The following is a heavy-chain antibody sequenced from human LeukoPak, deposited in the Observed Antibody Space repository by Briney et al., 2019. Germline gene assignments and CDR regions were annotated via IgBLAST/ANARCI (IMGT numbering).Heavy chain of an antibody. CDR1: GGSISSSSYY. J-gene: IGHJ3*01. V-gene: IGHV4-61*05. D-gene: IGHD3-10*01. CDR2: IYYSGST. CDR3: ARPRLLWFGDLGSGVGAFDF. Sequence: PSETLSLTYTVSGGSISSSSYYWGWIRQPPAKGLEWIGYIYYSGSTNYNPPLKSRVTISVDTSKNQFSLKLSSVTAADTAVYYCARPRLLWFGDLGSGVGAFDFWGQGTMVTVSS.